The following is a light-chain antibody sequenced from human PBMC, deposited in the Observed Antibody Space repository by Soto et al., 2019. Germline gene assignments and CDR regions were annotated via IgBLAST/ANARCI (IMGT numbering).Light chain of an antibody. V-gene: IGKV1-39*01. J-gene: IGKJ4*01. CDR2: GAT. Sequence: IKLTQSPSSLSASVGDRITITCRASLRISKYLNWYQQKPGKAPKLLIYGATTLQSGVPSRFSGSGSGTDFTLTITTLQPEDSATYFCQQSHSTPLTFGGGTKLEI. CDR3: QQSHSTPLT. CDR1: LRISKY.